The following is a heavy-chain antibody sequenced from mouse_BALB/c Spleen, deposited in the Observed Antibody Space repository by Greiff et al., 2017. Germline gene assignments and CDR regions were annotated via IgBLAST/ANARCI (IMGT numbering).Heavy chain of an antibody. CDR2: INPSTGGT. CDR1: GYSFTDYY. Sequence: VQLQQSGPELVKTGASVKISCMASGYSFTDYYMHWVKQSPEKSFEWIGEINPSTGGTSYNQKFKGKATLTVDKSSSTAYMQLKSLTSEDSAVYYCARQNYRYDYYYAMDYWGQGTSVTVSA. V-gene: IGHV1-42*01. J-gene: IGHJ4*01. CDR3: ARQNYRYDYYYAMDY. D-gene: IGHD2-14*01.